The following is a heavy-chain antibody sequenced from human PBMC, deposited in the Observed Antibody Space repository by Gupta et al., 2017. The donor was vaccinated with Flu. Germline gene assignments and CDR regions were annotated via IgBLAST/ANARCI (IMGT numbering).Heavy chain of an antibody. CDR3: ASSYRGNAGWAWYFDL. V-gene: IGHV3-33*01. D-gene: IGHD2-15*01. Sequence: QVQLVESGGGVVQPGRSLRLSCAASGFTFSSYGMHWVRQAPGKGLEWVAVIWYDGSNKYYADSGKGRVTISRENYKNTRDLQKNSLGAEETAVYYCASSYRGNAGWAWYFDLGGRGTMVTVSS. CDR2: IWYDGSNK. J-gene: IGHJ2*01. CDR1: GFTFSSYG.